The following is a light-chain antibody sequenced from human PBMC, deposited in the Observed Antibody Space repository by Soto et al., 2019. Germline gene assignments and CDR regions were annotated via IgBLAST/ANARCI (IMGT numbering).Light chain of an antibody. CDR3: SSYTSSGTYV. CDR2: DVS. CDR1: SSDVGGYNF. J-gene: IGLJ1*01. V-gene: IGLV2-14*01. Sequence: QSVLTQPAXVSGSPGQSIAISCTGTSSDVGGYNFVSWYQQHPGKAPKLMIYDVSNRPSGVSNRFSGSKSGNTASLTISWLQAEDEADYYCSSYTSSGTYVFGSGTKVTVL.